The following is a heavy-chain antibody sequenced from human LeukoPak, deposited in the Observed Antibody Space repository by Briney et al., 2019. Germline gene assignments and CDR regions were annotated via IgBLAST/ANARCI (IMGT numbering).Heavy chain of an antibody. Sequence: GGSLRLSCAASVFTFSSFDMHWVRQPTGQGLEWVSTIGTASDTYYPGSVEGRFTLSRDNAKNSLYLQMNSLTAGDTAVYYCARGPPRGKYYYMDVWGKGTTVTVSS. CDR2: IGTASDT. D-gene: IGHD1-1*01. J-gene: IGHJ6*03. CDR3: ARGPPRGKYYYMDV. CDR1: VFTFSSFD. V-gene: IGHV3-13*01.